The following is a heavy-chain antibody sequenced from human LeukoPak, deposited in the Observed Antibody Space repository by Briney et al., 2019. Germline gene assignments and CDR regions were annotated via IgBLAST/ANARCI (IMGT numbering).Heavy chain of an antibody. J-gene: IGHJ4*02. CDR2: INPNSGGT. D-gene: IGHD3-10*01. V-gene: IGHV1-2*06. CDR1: GYTFTGYY. Sequence: ASVKVSCKASGYTFTGYYMHWVRQAPGQGLEWMGRINPNSGGTNYAQKFQGRVTMTRDTSISTAYMELSRLRSDDTAVYYCARGSRYDHGSGIYLWGQGTLVTVSS. CDR3: ARGSRYDHGSGIYL.